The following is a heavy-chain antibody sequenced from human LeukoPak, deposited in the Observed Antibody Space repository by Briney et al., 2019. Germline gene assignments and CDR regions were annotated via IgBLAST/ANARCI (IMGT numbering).Heavy chain of an antibody. CDR1: GLTFSSHA. CDR3: ARNIGSD. J-gene: IGHJ4*02. Sequence: PGRSLRLSCAASGLTFSSHAMHWVRQAPGKGLEWVAFMSYDEGNEYYADSVKGRFTISRDNSKDTLYLQMNSLRAEDTAVYYCARNIGSDWGQGTLVTVSS. V-gene: IGHV3-30-3*01. D-gene: IGHD2/OR15-2a*01. CDR2: MSYDEGNE.